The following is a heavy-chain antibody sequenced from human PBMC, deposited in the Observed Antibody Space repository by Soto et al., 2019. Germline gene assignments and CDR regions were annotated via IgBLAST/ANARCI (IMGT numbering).Heavy chain of an antibody. CDR3: IRIAAAGTVYYYGMDV. Sequence: SETLSLTCTVSGGSISSSSYYWGWIRQPPGKGLEWIGSIYYSGSTYYNPSLKSRVTISVDTSKNQFSLKLSSVTAADTAVYYCIRIAAAGTVYYYGMDVWGQGTTVTGSS. CDR1: GGSISSSSYY. CDR2: IYYSGST. V-gene: IGHV4-39*01. J-gene: IGHJ6*02. D-gene: IGHD6-13*01.